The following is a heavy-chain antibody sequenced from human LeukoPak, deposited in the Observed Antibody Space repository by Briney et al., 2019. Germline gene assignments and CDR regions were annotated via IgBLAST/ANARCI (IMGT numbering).Heavy chain of an antibody. CDR1: GGSISGDY. CDR3: ARDRGRTGGFDY. V-gene: IGHV4-59*01. CDR2: IYYTGST. Sequence: SETLSLTCSVSGGSISGDYWSWIRQRPGKGLECIAFIYYTGSTNYNPSLKSRATISVDMSRNQFSLNWSSVTAADTAVYYCARDRGRTGGFDYWGQGTLVTVSS. D-gene: IGHD3-10*01. J-gene: IGHJ4*02.